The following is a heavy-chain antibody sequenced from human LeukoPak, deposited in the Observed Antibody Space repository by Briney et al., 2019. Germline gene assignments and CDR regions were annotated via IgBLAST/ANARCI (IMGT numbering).Heavy chain of an antibody. Sequence: ASVKVSCKASGYTVTSYDINWVRQATGQGLEWMGWMNPNRGNTGYAQKLQGRVTMTRNTAISTAYMELSSLRSEDTAVYYCARGYKPYGSGTHPHWFDPWGQGTLVTVSS. J-gene: IGHJ5*02. CDR2: MNPNRGNT. V-gene: IGHV1-8*01. CDR1: GYTVTSYD. CDR3: ARGYKPYGSGTHPHWFDP. D-gene: IGHD3-10*01.